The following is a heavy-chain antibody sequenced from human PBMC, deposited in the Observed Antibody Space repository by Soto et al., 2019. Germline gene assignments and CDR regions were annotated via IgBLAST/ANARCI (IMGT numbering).Heavy chain of an antibody. V-gene: IGHV4-30-4*02. CDR2: IYYSGST. CDR1: GCSSISGYYY. J-gene: IGHJ4*02. CDR3: HTSQKGYKWNYFDH. D-gene: IGHD1-20*01. Sequence: SLTCTVSGCSSISGYYYWSWIRQAPGKGLDWIGYIYYSGSTYYNPSLKSRVAMSVDTSKNQFSLKVSGVSAADTAVYYCHTSQKGYKWNYFDHWRQGALVTVSS.